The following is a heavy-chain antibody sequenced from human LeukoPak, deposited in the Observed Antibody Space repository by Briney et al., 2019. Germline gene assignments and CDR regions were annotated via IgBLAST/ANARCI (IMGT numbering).Heavy chain of an antibody. CDR1: GLTVSSKY. Sequence: GGSLRLSCAASGLTVSSKYMSWVRQAAGKGLEWVSVIYSGGSTYYAGSVKGRFTISRDNSKDTVYLQMNSLRAEDTAIYYCTRNRVADTTEFAYWGQGTRVTVSS. V-gene: IGHV3-66*01. CDR2: IYSGGST. D-gene: IGHD6-19*01. J-gene: IGHJ4*02. CDR3: TRNRVADTTEFAY.